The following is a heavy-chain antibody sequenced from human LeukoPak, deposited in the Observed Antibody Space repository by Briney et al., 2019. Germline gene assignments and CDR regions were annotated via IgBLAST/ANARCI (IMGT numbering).Heavy chain of an antibody. J-gene: IGHJ4*02. CDR2: IYSGGST. D-gene: IGHD3-22*01. CDR1: GFTVGSNH. V-gene: IGHV3-53*01. Sequence: GGSLRLSCEASGFTVGSNHMSWVRQAPGKGLEWVSVIYSGGSTSYIDSVKGRFTISRDNSKNTLYLKMNSLRVEDTAVYYCGAFYDGGGYYDYWGQGTLVTVSS. CDR3: GAFYDGGGYYDY.